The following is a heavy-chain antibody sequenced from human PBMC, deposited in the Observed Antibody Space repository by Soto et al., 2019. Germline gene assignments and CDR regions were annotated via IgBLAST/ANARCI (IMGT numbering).Heavy chain of an antibody. CDR2: INSDGGST. CDR3: AKSAIHFDY. V-gene: IGHV3-74*01. CDR1: GFTFTSYW. Sequence: PGGSLRLSCAASGFTFTSYWMHWVRQAPGKGLVWVSRINSDGGSTSYADSVKGRFTISRDNAKNTLYLQMNSLRAEDTAVYYCAKSAIHFDYWGQGTLVTVSS. J-gene: IGHJ4*02.